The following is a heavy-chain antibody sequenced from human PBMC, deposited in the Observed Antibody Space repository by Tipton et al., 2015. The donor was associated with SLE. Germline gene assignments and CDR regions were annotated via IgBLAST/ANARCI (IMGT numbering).Heavy chain of an antibody. CDR1: GFTFSSYG. D-gene: IGHD6-13*01. CDR2: IWYDGSNK. J-gene: IGHJ2*01. CDR3: ARGGYSSRPWYFDL. Sequence: SLRLSCAASGFTFSSYGMHWVRQAPGKGLAWVAVIWYDGSNKYYADSVKGRFTISRDNSKNTLYLQMSSLRAEDTAVYYCARGGYSSRPWYFDLWGRSTLVTVSS. V-gene: IGHV3-33*01.